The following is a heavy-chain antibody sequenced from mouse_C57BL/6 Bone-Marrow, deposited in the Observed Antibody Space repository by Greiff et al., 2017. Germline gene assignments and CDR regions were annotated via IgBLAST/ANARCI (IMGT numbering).Heavy chain of an antibody. J-gene: IGHJ2*01. CDR3: ARDGYYDYFDY. D-gene: IGHD2-3*01. CDR1: GYTFTSYW. Sequence: LQEPGAELVRPGTSVKLSCKASGYTFTSYWMHWVKQRPGQGLEWIGVIDPSDSYTNYNQKFKGKATLTVDTSSSTAYMQLSSLTSEDSAVYYCARDGYYDYFDYWGQGTTLTVSS. CDR2: IDPSDSYT. V-gene: IGHV1-59*01.